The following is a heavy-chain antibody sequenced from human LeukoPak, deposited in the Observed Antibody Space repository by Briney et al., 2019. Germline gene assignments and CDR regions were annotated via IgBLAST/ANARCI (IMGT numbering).Heavy chain of an antibody. CDR2: IYSGGST. CDR3: ARSIAVAAAYTG. Sequence: PGGSLRLSCAASGFTVSSNYMSWVRQAPGKGLEWVSVIYSGGSTYYADSVKGRFTISRDNSKNTLYLQMNSLRAEDTTVYYCARSIAVAAAYTGWGQGTLVTVSS. D-gene: IGHD6-19*01. CDR1: GFTVSSNY. J-gene: IGHJ4*02. V-gene: IGHV3-66*01.